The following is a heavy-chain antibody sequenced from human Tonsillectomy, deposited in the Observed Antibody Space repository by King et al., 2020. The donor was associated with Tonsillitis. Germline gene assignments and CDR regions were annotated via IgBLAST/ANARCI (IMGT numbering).Heavy chain of an antibody. CDR3: AKVVQEYQLLYFFDF. CDR1: GFSFSSYA. D-gene: IGHD2-2*02. CDR2: IRTSGSST. J-gene: IGHJ5*01. Sequence: VQLVESGGGLAQPGGSLRLSCAASGFSFSSYAMSWVRQAPGKGLEWVSVIRTSGSSTYHADPVKGRFTVSRENSNNMLYLQMTSLRAGYPAIYYCAKVVQEYQLLYFFDFGRLGTLLTVSS. V-gene: IGHV3-23*04.